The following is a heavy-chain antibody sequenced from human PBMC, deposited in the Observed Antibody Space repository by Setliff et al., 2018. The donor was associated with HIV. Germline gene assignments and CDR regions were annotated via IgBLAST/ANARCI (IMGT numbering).Heavy chain of an antibody. V-gene: IGHV3-48*03. CDR2: ISSSSSNI. D-gene: IGHD6-19*01. CDR1: GFTFSDYE. CDR3: ARDAEDSSGSYYYYYYMDV. J-gene: IGHJ6*03. Sequence: GVLRLSCAASGFTFSDYEMNWVRQAPGKGLEWVSYISSSSSNIYYADSVKGRFTISRDNVKNSLYLQMNSLRAEDTAVYYCARDAEDSSGSYYYYYYMDVWGKGTTVTVSS.